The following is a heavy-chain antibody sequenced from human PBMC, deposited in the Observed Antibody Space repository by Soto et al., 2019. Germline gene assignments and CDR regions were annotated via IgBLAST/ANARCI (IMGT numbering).Heavy chain of an antibody. D-gene: IGHD4-17*01. Sequence: QLQLQESGPGLVKPSETLSLTCTVSGGSISSSSYYWGWIRQPPGKGLEWIGSIYYSGSTYYNPSLKSRVTISVDTSKNQFSLKLSSVTAADTAVYYCASGSWTPTDYGDYADAFDIWGQGTMVTVSS. J-gene: IGHJ3*02. CDR1: GGSISSSSYY. CDR3: ASGSWTPTDYGDYADAFDI. CDR2: IYYSGST. V-gene: IGHV4-39*01.